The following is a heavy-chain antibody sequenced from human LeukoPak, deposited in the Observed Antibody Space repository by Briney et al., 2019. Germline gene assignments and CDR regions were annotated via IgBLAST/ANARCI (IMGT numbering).Heavy chain of an antibody. CDR2: VIPILGIA. V-gene: IGHV1-69*04. CDR1: VGTFSSYA. Sequence: SVKVSCKASVGTFSSYAISWVRQAPGQGLEWMGRVIPILGIANYAQKFQGRVTITADKSTSTAYMELSSLRSEDTAVYYCARGSRYGSGSYYRVYFDYWGQGTLVTVSS. D-gene: IGHD3-10*01. J-gene: IGHJ4*02. CDR3: ARGSRYGSGSYYRVYFDY.